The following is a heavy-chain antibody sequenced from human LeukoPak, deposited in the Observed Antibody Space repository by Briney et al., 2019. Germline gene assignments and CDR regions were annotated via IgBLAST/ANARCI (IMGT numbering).Heavy chain of an antibody. Sequence: ASVKVSFKSSGYTFTIKGVSWERHAPGEGLEWMGWISANSGNRNNAQKYQGRVSMTTDTSSSTVYLELVRLRSDGTALYYCPRDNNYRFDYWGQGTLVTVPP. CDR2: ISANSGNR. J-gene: IGHJ4*02. CDR1: GYTFTIKG. V-gene: IGHV1-18*01. CDR3: PRDNNYRFDY. D-gene: IGHD5-24*01.